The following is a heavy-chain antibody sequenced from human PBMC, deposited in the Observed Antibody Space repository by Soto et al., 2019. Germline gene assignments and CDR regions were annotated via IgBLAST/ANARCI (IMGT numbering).Heavy chain of an antibody. CDR2: IYYSGRT. J-gene: IGHJ4*02. CDR3: ARQRTTVVTKCYFEH. Sequence: PSETLSLTCIVSGESISSSSYYWGWIRQPPGHGLEWIGSIYYSGRTYYNPSFKSRVTISIDTSKNQFSLRLSSVTATDTAVYYCARQRTTVVTKCYFEHWGQGALVTISS. CDR1: GESISSSSYY. V-gene: IGHV4-39*01. D-gene: IGHD2-21*02.